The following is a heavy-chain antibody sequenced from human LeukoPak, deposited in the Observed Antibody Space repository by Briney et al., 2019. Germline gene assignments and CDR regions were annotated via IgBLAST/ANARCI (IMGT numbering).Heavy chain of an antibody. J-gene: IGHJ5*02. D-gene: IGHD3-9*01. CDR2: IYPGDSDT. CDR3: ARQTILTGLGRWFDP. V-gene: IGHV5-51*01. CDR1: GSSFTSYW. Sequence: GASLKISCKGSGSSFTSYWIAWVRQMPGKGLEWMGIIYPGDSDTRYSPSFQGQVTISADKSISTAYLQWSSLKASDTAMYYCARQTILTGLGRWFDPWGQGTLVTVSS.